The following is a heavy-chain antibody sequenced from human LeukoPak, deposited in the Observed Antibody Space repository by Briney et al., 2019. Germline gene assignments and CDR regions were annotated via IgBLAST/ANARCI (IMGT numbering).Heavy chain of an antibody. CDR2: IYYSGST. J-gene: IGHJ4*02. D-gene: IGHD1-26*01. V-gene: IGHV4-39*01. CDR3: ARHRSGGSYYAPTDY. Sequence: GWIRQPPGKGLEWIGSIYYSGSTYYNPSLKSRVTISVDTSKNQFCLKLSSVTAADTAVYYCARHRSGGSYYAPTDYWGQGTLVTVSS.